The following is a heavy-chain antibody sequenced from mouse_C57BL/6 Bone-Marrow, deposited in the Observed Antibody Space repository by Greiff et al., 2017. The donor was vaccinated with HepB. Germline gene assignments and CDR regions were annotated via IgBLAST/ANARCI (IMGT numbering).Heavy chain of an antibody. J-gene: IGHJ4*01. CDR2: IDPENGDT. CDR3: TKDSNYSYYYAMDY. V-gene: IGHV14-4*01. CDR1: GFNIKDDY. D-gene: IGHD2-5*01. Sequence: EVQGVESGAELVRPGASVKLSCTASGFNIKDDYMHWVKQRPEQGLEWIGWIDPENGDTEYASKFQGKATITADTSSNTSYLQLSSQTSEDTAVYYCTKDSNYSYYYAMDYWGQGTSVTVSS.